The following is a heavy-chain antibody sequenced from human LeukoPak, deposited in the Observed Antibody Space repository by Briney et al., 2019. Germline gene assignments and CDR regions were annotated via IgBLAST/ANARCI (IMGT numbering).Heavy chain of an antibody. CDR2: IWYDGSNK. CDR1: VFPLRICG. CDR3: ARDSGYGYNTFPTADY. Sequence: GGPLSLSCLSSVFPLRICGRPGVPQAPARGREWVAFIWYDGSNKYYAYSVKGRFAISRDNSENTLYLQMSSLRAEDTAIYYCARDSGYGYNTFPTADYWGQGILVTVSS. V-gene: IGHV3-33*01. J-gene: IGHJ4*02. D-gene: IGHD5-24*01.